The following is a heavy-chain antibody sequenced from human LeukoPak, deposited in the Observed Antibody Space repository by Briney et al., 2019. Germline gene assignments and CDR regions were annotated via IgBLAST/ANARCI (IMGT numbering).Heavy chain of an antibody. CDR1: GFTFTTYS. Sequence: GSLRLSCEASGFTFTTYSMTWVRQAPGKGLEWVSIISSGSSAIFSADALKGRFTISRDDAKNLLYLQMNSLRAEDTAVYYCAREGAAGGLYYYYMDVWGKGTTVIVSS. J-gene: IGHJ6*03. CDR2: ISSGSSAI. CDR3: AREGAAGGLYYYYMDV. D-gene: IGHD6-13*01. V-gene: IGHV3-21*01.